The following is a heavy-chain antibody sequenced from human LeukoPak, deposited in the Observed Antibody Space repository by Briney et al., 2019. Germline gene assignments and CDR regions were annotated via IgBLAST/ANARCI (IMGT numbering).Heavy chain of an antibody. Sequence: SETLSLTCTVSGGSIRSSYYYWGWIRQPPGKGLEWIGSIYDSGSTYYNPSLKSRVTISVDTSKNQFSLKLSSVTAADTAVYYCARSLLRRYYYGSGKDGMDVWGQGTTVTVSS. D-gene: IGHD3-10*01. J-gene: IGHJ6*02. V-gene: IGHV4-39*07. CDR2: IYDSGST. CDR3: ARSLLRRYYYGSGKDGMDV. CDR1: GGSIRSSYYY.